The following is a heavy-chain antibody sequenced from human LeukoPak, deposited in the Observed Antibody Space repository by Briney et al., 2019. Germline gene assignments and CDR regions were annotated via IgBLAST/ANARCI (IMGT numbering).Heavy chain of an antibody. J-gene: IGHJ4*02. CDR3: ARVGKNIAAAGRTWDY. Sequence: ASVKVSCKASGFTFANYYMHWVRQAPGQGLEWMGIINPSGTTTTYAQKFQGRVIMTRDMSTSTVYMELSSLRSEDTAVYYCARVGKNIAAAGRTWDYWGQGTLVTVSS. CDR2: INPSGTTT. CDR1: GFTFANYY. D-gene: IGHD6-13*01. V-gene: IGHV1-46*01.